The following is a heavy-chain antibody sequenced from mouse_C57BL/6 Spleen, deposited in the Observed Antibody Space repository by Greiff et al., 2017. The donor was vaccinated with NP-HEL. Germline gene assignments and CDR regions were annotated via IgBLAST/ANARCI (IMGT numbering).Heavy chain of an antibody. CDR1: GYTFTSYG. CDR3: ARRGLVATPYYAMDY. Sequence: VQLQQSGAELARPGASVKLSCKASGYTFTSYGISWVKQRTGQGLEWVGEIYPRSGNTYYNEKFKGKATLTADKSSSTAYMELRSLTSEDSAVYFCARRGLVATPYYAMDYWGQGTSVTVSS. D-gene: IGHD1-1*01. J-gene: IGHJ4*01. CDR2: IYPRSGNT. V-gene: IGHV1-81*01.